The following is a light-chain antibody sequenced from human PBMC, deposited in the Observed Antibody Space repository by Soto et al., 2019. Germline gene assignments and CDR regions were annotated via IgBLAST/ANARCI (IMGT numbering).Light chain of an antibody. CDR3: QSYDSSLSGSL. CDR2: EVS. CDR1: SSDVGGYNY. J-gene: IGLJ1*01. Sequence: QSALTQPASVSGSPGQSITISCTGTSSDVGGYNYVSWYQQHPAKAPKLMIYEVSNRPSGVSHRFSGSKSGNTASLTISGLQAEDEADYYCQSYDSSLSGSLFGTGTKLT. V-gene: IGLV2-14*01.